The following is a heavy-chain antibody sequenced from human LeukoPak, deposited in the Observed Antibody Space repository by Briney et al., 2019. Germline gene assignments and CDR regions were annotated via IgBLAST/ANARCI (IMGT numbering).Heavy chain of an antibody. CDR1: GFTFSSYE. J-gene: IGHJ4*02. Sequence: GGSLRLSCAASGFTFSSYEMNWVRQAPGKGLEWVSYISSSGSTIYYADSVEGRFTISRDNAKNSLYLQMNSLRAEDTAVYYCARNWLVPLDYWGQGTLVTVSS. CDR2: ISSSGSTI. V-gene: IGHV3-48*03. D-gene: IGHD6-19*01. CDR3: ARNWLVPLDY.